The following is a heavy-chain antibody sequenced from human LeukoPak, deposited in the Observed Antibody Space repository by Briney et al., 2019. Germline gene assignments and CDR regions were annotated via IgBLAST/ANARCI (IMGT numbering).Heavy chain of an antibody. CDR2: INPNSGGT. CDR1: GYTFTGYY. CDR3: ARDYGGNSDFDY. J-gene: IGHJ4*02. V-gene: IGHV1-2*02. D-gene: IGHD4-23*01. Sequence: ASVKVSCKASGYTFTGYYMHWVRQAPGQGLEWMGWINPNSGGTNYAQKLQGRVTMTTDTSTSTAYMELRSLRSDDTAVYYCARDYGGNSDFDYWGQGTLVTVSS.